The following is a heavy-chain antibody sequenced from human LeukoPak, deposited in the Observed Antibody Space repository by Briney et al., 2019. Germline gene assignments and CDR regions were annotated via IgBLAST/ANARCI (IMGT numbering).Heavy chain of an antibody. J-gene: IGHJ5*02. CDR3: ARVSGYSYGLFDP. Sequence: TSETLSLTCTVSGGSISSGSYYWSWIRQPPGKGLEWIGYIYYSGSTNYNPSLKSRVTISVDTSKNQFSLKLSSVTAADTAVYYCARVSGYSYGLFDPWGQGTLVTVSS. CDR2: IYYSGST. D-gene: IGHD5-18*01. V-gene: IGHV4-61*01. CDR1: GGSISSGSYY.